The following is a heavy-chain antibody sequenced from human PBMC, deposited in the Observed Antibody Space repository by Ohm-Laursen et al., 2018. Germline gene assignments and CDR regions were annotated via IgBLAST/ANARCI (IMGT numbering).Heavy chain of an antibody. J-gene: IGHJ4*02. CDR2: ISSSGSTI. CDR1: GFTFSSSW. Sequence: SLRLSCAASGFTFSSSWMTWLRQAPGKGLEWVSYISSSGSTIYYADSVKGRFTISRDNAKNSLYLQMNSLRAEDTAVYYCARGCDRIAAAGTGDYFDYWGQGTLVTVSS. V-gene: IGHV3-11*01. CDR3: ARGCDRIAAAGTGDYFDY. D-gene: IGHD6-13*01.